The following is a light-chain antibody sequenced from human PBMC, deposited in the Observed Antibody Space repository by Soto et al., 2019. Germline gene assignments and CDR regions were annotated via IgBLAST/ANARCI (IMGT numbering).Light chain of an antibody. CDR3: QNYNSYSEA. V-gene: IGKV1-5*03. CDR2: KAS. Sequence: DIQMTQSPSTLPASVVDRVTITCLASQTISSWLAWYQQKPGKAPKLLIYKASTLKSGVPSRFSGSGSGTEFTLTVSSLQPDDFATYYCQNYNSYSEAFGQGTKVDIK. CDR1: QTISSW. J-gene: IGKJ1*01.